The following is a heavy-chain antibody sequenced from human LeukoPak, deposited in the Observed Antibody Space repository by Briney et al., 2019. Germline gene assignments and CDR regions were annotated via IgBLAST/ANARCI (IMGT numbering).Heavy chain of an antibody. CDR3: ARDSIFGVVKTEN. CDR1: GGTFSSYA. J-gene: IGHJ4*02. D-gene: IGHD3-3*01. V-gene: IGHV1-69*13. CDR2: IIPIFGTA. Sequence: SVKVSCKASGGTFSSYAISWVRPAPGQGLEWMGWIIPIFGTANHAQKCQGRVTITADESTSTAYMELSSLRSEDTAVYYCARDSIFGVVKTENWGQGTLVTVSS.